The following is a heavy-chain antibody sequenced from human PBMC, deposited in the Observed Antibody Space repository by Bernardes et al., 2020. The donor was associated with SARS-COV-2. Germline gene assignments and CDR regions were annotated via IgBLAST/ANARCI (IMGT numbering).Heavy chain of an antibody. CDR2: ISAYNGNT. Sequence: SVKVSCKASGYTFTSYGITWVRQAPGQGLEWMGWISAYNGNTNHAQKLQGRVTMTTDTSTSTAYMELRSLRSDDTAVYYCARECKKRDLVWFGEPDYYCYGMDVWGQGTTVTVSS. V-gene: IGHV1-18*01. CDR3: ARECKKRDLVWFGEPDYYCYGMDV. CDR1: GYTFTSYG. J-gene: IGHJ6*02. D-gene: IGHD3-10*01.